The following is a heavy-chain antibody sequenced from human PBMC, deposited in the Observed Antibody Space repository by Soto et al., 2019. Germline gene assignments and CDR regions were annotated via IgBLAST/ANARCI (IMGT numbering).Heavy chain of an antibody. Sequence: EVQLLESGGGLVQPGGSLRLSCAASGFTFSTYAMNWVRQAPGKGLEWVSGISGSGDSTYYADSVKGRFTVSRDNSNNTLYLQMNSLRAEVTAVFYCAKERSSGCSFDYWGQGTLVTVSS. CDR3: AKERSSGCSFDY. CDR2: ISGSGDST. D-gene: IGHD6-19*01. CDR1: GFTFSTYA. J-gene: IGHJ4*02. V-gene: IGHV3-23*01.